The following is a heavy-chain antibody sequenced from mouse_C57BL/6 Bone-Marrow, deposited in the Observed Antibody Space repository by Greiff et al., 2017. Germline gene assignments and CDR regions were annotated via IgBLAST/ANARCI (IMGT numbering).Heavy chain of an antibody. CDR2: ISNGGGST. J-gene: IGHJ4*01. CDR1: GFTFSDYY. Sequence: EVKLVESGGGLVQPGGSLKLSCAASGFTFSDYYMYWVRQTPEKRLEWVAYISNGGGSTYYPDTVKGRFTISRDNAKNTLYLQMSRLKSEDTAMYYCARHDYYGSSYKGMDYWGQGTSVTVSS. V-gene: IGHV5-12*01. D-gene: IGHD1-1*01. CDR3: ARHDYYGSSYKGMDY.